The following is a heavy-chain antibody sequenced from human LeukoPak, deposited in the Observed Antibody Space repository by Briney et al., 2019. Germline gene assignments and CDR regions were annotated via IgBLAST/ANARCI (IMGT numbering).Heavy chain of an antibody. V-gene: IGHV4-4*07. J-gene: IGHJ4*02. D-gene: IGHD3-22*01. CDR2: IYTSGST. Sequence: SETMFLTCTVSGGSISSYYWSWIRQPAGKGLEWIGRIYTSGSTNYNPSLKSRVTMSVDTSKNQFSLKLSSVTAADTAVYYCARVDSSGYLFDYWGQGTLVTVSS. CDR3: ARVDSSGYLFDY. CDR1: GGSISSYY.